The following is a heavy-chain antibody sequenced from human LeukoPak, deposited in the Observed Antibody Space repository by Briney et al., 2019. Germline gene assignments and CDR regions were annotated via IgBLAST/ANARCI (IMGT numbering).Heavy chain of an antibody. V-gene: IGHV4-59*01. CDR3: ARDRGVVVTARRDWYFDL. J-gene: IGHJ2*01. D-gene: IGHD2-21*02. CDR2: IYYSGST. CDR1: GGSISSYY. Sequence: SETLSLTCTVSGGSISSYYWSWIRQPPGKGLEWIGYIYYSGSTNYNPSLKRRVTISVDTSKNQFSLKLSSVTAADTAVYYCARDRGVVVTARRDWYFDLWGRGTLVTVSS.